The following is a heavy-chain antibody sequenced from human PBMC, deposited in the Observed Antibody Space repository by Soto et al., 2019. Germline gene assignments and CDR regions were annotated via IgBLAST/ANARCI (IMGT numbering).Heavy chain of an antibody. J-gene: IGHJ6*02. CDR3: ARGRGYCSGGSCYKYYYYGMDV. D-gene: IGHD2-15*01. CDR1: GGSFSGYY. V-gene: IGHV4-34*01. CDR2: INHSGST. Sequence: QVQLQQWGAGLLKPSETLSLTCAVYGGSFSGYYWSWIRQPPGKGLEWIGEINHSGSTNYNPSLKSRVNISVDTPKNQFSLKLSSVTAADTAVYYCARGRGYCSGGSCYKYYYYGMDVWGQGTTVTVSS.